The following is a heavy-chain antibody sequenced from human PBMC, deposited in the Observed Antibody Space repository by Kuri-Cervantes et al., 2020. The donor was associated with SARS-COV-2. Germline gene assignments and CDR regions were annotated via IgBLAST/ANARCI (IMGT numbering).Heavy chain of an antibody. J-gene: IGHJ4*02. CDR1: GFTCSSYW. V-gene: IGHV3-7*01. Sequence: LSLTCAASGFTCSSYWMSCVRQAPGQGLEWVANINQDGSARYCGESVQGRLTISRDNAKNSLYLQLNSLRGEDTALYYWGSALGAAEADFWGRGTLVTVSS. CDR3: GSALGAAEADF. CDR2: INQDGSAR. D-gene: IGHD1-26*01.